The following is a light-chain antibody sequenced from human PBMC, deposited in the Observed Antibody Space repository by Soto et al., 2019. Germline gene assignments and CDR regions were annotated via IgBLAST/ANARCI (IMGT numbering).Light chain of an antibody. V-gene: IGKV1-8*01. CDR1: QGISSY. Sequence: AIRMTQSPSSLSASTGDRVTITCRASQGISSYLAWYQQKPGKAPKLLIYAASTFQSRVPSRFSGSGSGTDCTLTISCLQSEDFATYYCQQYYSYARTFGQGTKVEIK. CDR2: AAS. J-gene: IGKJ1*01. CDR3: QQYYSYART.